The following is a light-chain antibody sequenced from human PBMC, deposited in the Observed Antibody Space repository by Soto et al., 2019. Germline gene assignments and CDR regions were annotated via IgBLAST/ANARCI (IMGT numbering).Light chain of an antibody. CDR3: SSYTSSSTPVV. Sequence: QSALTQPPSLSVSPGQSITISCTGISSDVGGYNYVSWYQQHPGKAPKLMIYDVSNRPSGVSNRFSGSKSGNTASLTISGLQAEDEADYYCSSYTSSSTPVVFGGGTKLTVL. CDR1: SSDVGGYNY. V-gene: IGLV2-14*01. J-gene: IGLJ2*01. CDR2: DVS.